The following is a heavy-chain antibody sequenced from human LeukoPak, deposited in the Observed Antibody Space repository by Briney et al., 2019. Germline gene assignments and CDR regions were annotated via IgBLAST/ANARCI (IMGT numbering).Heavy chain of an antibody. Sequence: PSETLSLTCTVSGASISNYYWNWIRQPPGKGLEWIGYIYYSGSTNYNPSLRSRVTISVDTSKNQFSLKLSSVTAADTAVYYCARRVRSGSPFDYWGQGTLVTVSS. CDR2: IYYSGST. J-gene: IGHJ4*02. V-gene: IGHV4-59*08. D-gene: IGHD1-26*01. CDR1: GASISNYY. CDR3: ARRVRSGSPFDY.